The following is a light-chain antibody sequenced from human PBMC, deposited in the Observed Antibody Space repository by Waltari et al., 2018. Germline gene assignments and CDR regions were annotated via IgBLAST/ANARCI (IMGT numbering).Light chain of an antibody. CDR2: DVS. J-gene: IGLJ3*02. V-gene: IGLV2-14*01. Sequence: QSALTQPASVSGSPGPSITISCTGTSSDVGGYTYVSWYQQHPGKAPKLMIYDVSKRPSGVSNRFSGSKSGNTASLTISGLQAEDEADYYCSSYTSSSTWVFGGGTKLTVL. CDR1: SSDVGGYTY. CDR3: SSYTSSSTWV.